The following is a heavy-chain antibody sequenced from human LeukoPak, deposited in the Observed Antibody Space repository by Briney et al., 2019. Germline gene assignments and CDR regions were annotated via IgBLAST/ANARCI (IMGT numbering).Heavy chain of an antibody. CDR1: GFTFSDSD. CDR3: TRVGASNDH. J-gene: IGHJ5*02. D-gene: IGHD1-26*01. Sequence: PGGSLRLSCAASGFTFSDSDMHWVRQASGRGLEWVGRIRSKANSYATAYAASVKGRFTIPRDDSKNTAYLQMNSLRTEDTAVYYCTRVGASNDHWGQGTLVTVSS. CDR2: IRSKANSYAT. V-gene: IGHV3-73*01.